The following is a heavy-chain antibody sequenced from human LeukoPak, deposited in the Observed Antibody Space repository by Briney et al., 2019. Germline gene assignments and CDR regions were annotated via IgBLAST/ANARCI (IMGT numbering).Heavy chain of an antibody. J-gene: IGHJ6*02. V-gene: IGHV3-9*02. CDR2: IMWRSGST. CDR1: GFTSDDHA. Sequence: GGSLRLSCAVSGFTSDDHAMHWVRQASGKGLERVAGIMWRSGSTGYGDSVKGRFTISRDNAKKSLYLQMNGLRVEDTAFYYCTKDLTPGGADVWGQGTTVTVSS. D-gene: IGHD3-10*01. CDR3: TKDLTPGGADV.